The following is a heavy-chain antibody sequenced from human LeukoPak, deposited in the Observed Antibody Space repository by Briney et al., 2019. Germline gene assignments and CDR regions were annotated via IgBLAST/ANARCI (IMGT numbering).Heavy chain of an antibody. CDR2: ISSSGSTT. V-gene: IGHV3-11*01. D-gene: IGHD6-19*01. Sequence: LSLTCTVSGGSISSYYWSWIRQAPGKGLEWISSISSSGSTTYYVDSVKGRFTISRDNAKNSLYLQMNSLRAEDAAVYYCARGRRYSSGWPDYWGQGTLVTVSS. J-gene: IGHJ4*02. CDR1: GGSISSYY. CDR3: ARGRRYSSGWPDY.